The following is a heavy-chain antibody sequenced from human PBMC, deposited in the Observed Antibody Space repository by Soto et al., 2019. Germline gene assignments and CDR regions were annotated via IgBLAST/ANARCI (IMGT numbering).Heavy chain of an antibody. D-gene: IGHD3-10*01. V-gene: IGHV1-69*02. CDR2: IIPILGIA. Sequence: QVQLVQSGAEVKKPGSSVKVSCKASGGTFSSYTISWVRQAPGQGLEWMGRIIPILGIANYAQKFQGRVTITADKSTSTAYMELSSLRSEDTAVYYCARKGDYGSGSYYTYFDYWGQGTLVTVSS. CDR1: GGTFSSYT. CDR3: ARKGDYGSGSYYTYFDY. J-gene: IGHJ4*02.